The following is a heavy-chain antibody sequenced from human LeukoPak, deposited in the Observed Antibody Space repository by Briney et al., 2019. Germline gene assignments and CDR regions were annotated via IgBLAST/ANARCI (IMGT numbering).Heavy chain of an antibody. Sequence: GGSLRLSCAASGFTFSSYGMHWVRQAPGKGLEWVAVIWYDGSNKYYADSVRGRFTISRDNSKNALYLHMNTLRAEDTAIYYCAKDRTVGASYWYFDLWGRGTLVTVSS. V-gene: IGHV3-33*06. CDR3: AKDRTVGASYWYFDL. D-gene: IGHD1-26*01. J-gene: IGHJ2*01. CDR1: GFTFSSYG. CDR2: IWYDGSNK.